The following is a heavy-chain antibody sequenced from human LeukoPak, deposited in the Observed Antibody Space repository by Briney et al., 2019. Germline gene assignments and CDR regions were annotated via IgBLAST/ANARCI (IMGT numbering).Heavy chain of an antibody. D-gene: IGHD6-13*01. V-gene: IGHV4-34*01. CDR2: INHSGST. Sequence: SSETLSLTCAVHGGSFSGYYWSWIRQPPGKGLEWIGEINHSGSTNYNPSLKSRVTISVDTSKNQSSLKLSSVTAADTAVYYCARQNIAAAGFYYYGMDVWGQGTTVTVSS. J-gene: IGHJ6*02. CDR1: GGSFSGYY. CDR3: ARQNIAAAGFYYYGMDV.